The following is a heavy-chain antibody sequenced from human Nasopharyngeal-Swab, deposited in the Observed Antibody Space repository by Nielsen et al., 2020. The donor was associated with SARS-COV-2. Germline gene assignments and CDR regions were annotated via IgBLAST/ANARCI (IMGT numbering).Heavy chain of an antibody. CDR2: IYYSGST. CDR3: ARDGYGSGGMDV. J-gene: IGHJ6*02. V-gene: IGHV4-31*03. Sequence: SETLSLTCTVSGGSISSGGYYWSWIRQHPGKGLEWFGYIYYSGSTYYNPSLKSRVTISVDTSKNQFSLKLSSVTAADTAVYYCARDGYGSGGMDVWSQGTTVTVSS. CDR1: GGSISSGGYY. D-gene: IGHD3-10*01.